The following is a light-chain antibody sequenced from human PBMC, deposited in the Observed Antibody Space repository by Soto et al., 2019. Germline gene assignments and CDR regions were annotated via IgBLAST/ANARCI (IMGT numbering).Light chain of an antibody. J-gene: IGKJ1*01. Sequence: DIQMTQSPSTLSASVGDRVTITCRASQSISSWLAWYQQKPGKAPKLLIYKASSSESGAPSRFSGSGSGTEFTLTISSLQPDDLATYYCQQYNSSPTFGQGTKVEIK. CDR1: QSISSW. CDR3: QQYNSSPT. CDR2: KAS. V-gene: IGKV1-5*03.